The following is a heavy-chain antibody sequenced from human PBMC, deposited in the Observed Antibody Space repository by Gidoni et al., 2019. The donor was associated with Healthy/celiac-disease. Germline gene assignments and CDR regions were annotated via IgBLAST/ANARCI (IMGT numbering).Heavy chain of an antibody. D-gene: IGHD5-18*01. CDR2: IYHSGST. J-gene: IGHJ3*02. V-gene: IGHV4-30-2*01. Sequence: QLQLPESGSGLVKPSPTLSLTCAVSGGSISSGGYSWSWIRQPPGKGLEWIGYIYHSGSTYYNPSLKSRVTISVDRSKNQFSLKLSSVTAADTAVYYCARGYPSDDDAFDIWGQGTMVTVSS. CDR1: GGSISSGGYS. CDR3: ARGYPSDDDAFDI.